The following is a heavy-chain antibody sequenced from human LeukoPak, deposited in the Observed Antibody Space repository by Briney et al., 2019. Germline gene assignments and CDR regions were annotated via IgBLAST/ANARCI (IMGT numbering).Heavy chain of an antibody. J-gene: IGHJ4*02. CDR3: AREIPSFGYDSSGYFEPVDY. D-gene: IGHD3-22*01. CDR1: GGSFSGYY. V-gene: IGHV4-34*01. Sequence: SETLSLTCAVGGSFSGYYWSWIRQPPGKGLEWIGEINHSGSTNYNPSLKSRVTISVDTSKNQFSLKLSSVTAADTAVYYCAREIPSFGYDSSGYFEPVDYWGQGTLVTVSS. CDR2: INHSGST.